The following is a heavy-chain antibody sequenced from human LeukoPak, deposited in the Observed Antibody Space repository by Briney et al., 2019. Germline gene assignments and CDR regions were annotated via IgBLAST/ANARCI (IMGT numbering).Heavy chain of an antibody. Sequence: SETLSLTCAVSGYSISSGHFWGWIRQPPGKGLEWIGIIFQSGTTYYNPSLKSRVTISVDTSKSHFSLKLSSVTAADTAVYYCARHVSYNIIGSHWGGFDPWGQGTLVTVSS. CDR2: IFQSGTT. V-gene: IGHV4-38-2*01. CDR1: GYSISSGHF. D-gene: IGHD3-22*01. CDR3: ARHVSYNIIGSHWGGFDP. J-gene: IGHJ5*02.